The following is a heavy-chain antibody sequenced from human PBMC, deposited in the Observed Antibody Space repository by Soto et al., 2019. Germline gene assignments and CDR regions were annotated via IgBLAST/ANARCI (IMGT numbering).Heavy chain of an antibody. J-gene: IGHJ6*02. V-gene: IGHV4-34*01. CDR1: GGSVSGYY. CDR3: ARGRRISIAAAGRYYYYGMDV. Sequence: SETLSVTCAVYGGSVSGYYWSWMRQPPGKGLEWIGEINHSGSTNYNPSLKIRVTISVDTSKNQFSLKLSSVTAADTAVYYCARGRRISIAAAGRYYYYGMDVWGQGTTVTVSS. CDR2: INHSGST. D-gene: IGHD6-13*01.